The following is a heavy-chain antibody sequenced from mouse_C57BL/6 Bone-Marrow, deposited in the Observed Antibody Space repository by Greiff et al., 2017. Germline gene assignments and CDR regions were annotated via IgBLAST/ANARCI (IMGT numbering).Heavy chain of an antibody. CDR3: ARFLLCYWYVDV. CDR2: IHPNSGST. V-gene: IGHV1-64*01. Sequence: QVQLQQPGAELVKPGASVKLSCKASGYTFTSYWMHWVKQRPGQGLEWIGMIHPNSGSTKYNEKFKSKATLTVDKSSSTAYRQLSSLTSEDSAVYYCARFLLCYWYVDVWGTGTTVTVSS. J-gene: IGHJ1*03. D-gene: IGHD2-1*01. CDR1: GYTFTSYW.